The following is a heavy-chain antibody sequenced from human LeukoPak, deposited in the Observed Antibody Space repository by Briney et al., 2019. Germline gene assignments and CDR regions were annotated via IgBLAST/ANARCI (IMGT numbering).Heavy chain of an antibody. CDR1: GFTFSSYA. J-gene: IGHJ4*02. Sequence: GGSLRLSCAASGFTFSSYAMSWVRQAPEKGLEWVSSISHSGGTTYYADSVKGRFTISRDNSKNTLYLQMNSLRAEDTAIYYCAKLRRGIVGTTYDYWGQGTLVTVSS. D-gene: IGHD1-26*01. CDR2: ISHSGGTT. CDR3: AKLRRGIVGTTYDY. V-gene: IGHV3-23*01.